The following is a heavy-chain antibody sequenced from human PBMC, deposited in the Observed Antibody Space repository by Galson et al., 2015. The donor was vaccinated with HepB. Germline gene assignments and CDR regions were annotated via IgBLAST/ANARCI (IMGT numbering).Heavy chain of an antibody. CDR3: ASAGYSGYDSYYYGMDV. CDR2: INTGNANT. V-gene: IGHV1-3*04. Sequence: SVKVSCKASGGTFSSYAISWVRQAPGQRLEWMGWINTGNANTNYAQKFQGRVTITRDTSASTAYMELSSLRSEDTAVYYCASAGYSGYDSYYYGMDVWGQGTTVTVSS. CDR1: GGTFSSYA. J-gene: IGHJ6*02. D-gene: IGHD5-12*01.